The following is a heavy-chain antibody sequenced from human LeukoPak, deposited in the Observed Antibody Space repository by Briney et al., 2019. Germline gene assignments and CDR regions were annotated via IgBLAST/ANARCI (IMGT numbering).Heavy chain of an antibody. Sequence: GRSLRLSCAASGFTFDDYTMYWVRQPPGKGLEWVSGISWNSGRIGYADSVKGRFTISRDNAKNSLYLQMNSLRAEDTAVYYCARDGSEEWPIGYWGQGTLVTVSS. V-gene: IGHV3-9*01. CDR2: ISWNSGRI. CDR3: ARDGSEEWPIGY. CDR1: GFTFDDYT. D-gene: IGHD3-10*01. J-gene: IGHJ4*02.